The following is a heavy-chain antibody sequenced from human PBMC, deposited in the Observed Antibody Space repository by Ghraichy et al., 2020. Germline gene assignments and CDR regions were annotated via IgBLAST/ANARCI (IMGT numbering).Heavy chain of an antibody. V-gene: IGHV1-8*01. CDR2: MNPNSGNT. D-gene: IGHD6-6*01. Sequence: VKVSCKASGYTFTSYDINWVRQATGQGLEWMGWMNPNSGNTGYAQKFQGRVTMTRNTSISTAYLELSSLRSEDTAIYYCARVKAAIAARPGYNWFDPWGQGTLVTVSS. J-gene: IGHJ5*02. CDR3: ARVKAAIAARPGYNWFDP. CDR1: GYTFTSYD.